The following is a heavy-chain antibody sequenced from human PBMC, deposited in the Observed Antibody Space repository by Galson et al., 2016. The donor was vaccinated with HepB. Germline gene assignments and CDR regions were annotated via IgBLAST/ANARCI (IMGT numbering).Heavy chain of an antibody. CDR3: ARDSETAAGYYNGVDV. V-gene: IGHV4-38-2*02. J-gene: IGHJ6*02. CDR2: IYHSRTT. Sequence: SETLSLTCTVSGSSIRTGYYWGWIRQSAGKGLEWIGSIYHSRTTYYKVSFKSRVTISVDTSKNQFSLELRSVTAADTAVYYCARDSETAAGYYNGVDVWGQGTTVTVSS. CDR1: GSSIRTGYY. D-gene: IGHD6-13*01.